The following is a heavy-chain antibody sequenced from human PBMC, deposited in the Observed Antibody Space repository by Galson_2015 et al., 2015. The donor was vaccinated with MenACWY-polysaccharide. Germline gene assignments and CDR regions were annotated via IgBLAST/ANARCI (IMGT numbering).Heavy chain of an antibody. CDR3: ARIPGMYGSGRHTLDY. CDR1: GFSLSNARMG. J-gene: IGHJ4*02. V-gene: IGHV2-26*01. D-gene: IGHD3-10*01. CDR2: IFSHDGK. Sequence: PALVKPTQTLTLTCTVSGFSLSNARMGVSRIRQPPGEALEWLVHIFSHDGKSYNTSLKNRLTISKDTSKGQVVLTMTNMDPVDTATYYCARIPGMYGSGRHTLDYWGQGTLVTVSS.